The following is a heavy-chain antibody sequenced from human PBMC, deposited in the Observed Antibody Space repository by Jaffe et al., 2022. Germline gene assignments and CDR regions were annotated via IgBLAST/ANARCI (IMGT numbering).Heavy chain of an antibody. CDR1: GFTFGDYA. CDR2: IRSKAYGGTT. V-gene: IGHV3-49*04. D-gene: IGHD3-10*01. CDR3: TRVESLLWFGELETNWFDP. J-gene: IGHJ5*02. Sequence: EVQLVESGGGLVQPGRSLRLSCTASGFTFGDYAMSWVRQAPGKGLEWVGFIRSKAYGGTTEYAASVKGRFTISRDDSKSIAYLQMNSLKTEDTAVYYCTRVESLLWFGELETNWFDPWGQGTLVTVSS.